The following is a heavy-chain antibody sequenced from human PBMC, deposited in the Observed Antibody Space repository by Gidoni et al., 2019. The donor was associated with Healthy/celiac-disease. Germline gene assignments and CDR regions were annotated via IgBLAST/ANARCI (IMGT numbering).Heavy chain of an antibody. V-gene: IGHV4-59*01. CDR2: IYYSGST. CDR3: ARVEGIAAAGPFAFDY. Sequence: QVQLQESGPGLVKPSETLSLTCTVSGGSISSYYWSWIRQPPGKGLEWIGYIYYSGSTNYNASLKSRVTISVDTSKNQFSLKLSSVTAADTAVYYCARVEGIAAAGPFAFDYWGQGTLVTVSS. J-gene: IGHJ4*02. D-gene: IGHD6-13*01. CDR1: GGSISSYY.